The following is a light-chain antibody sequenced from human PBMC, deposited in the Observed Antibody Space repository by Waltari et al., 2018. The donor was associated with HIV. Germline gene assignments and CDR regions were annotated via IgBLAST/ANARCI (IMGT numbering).Light chain of an antibody. Sequence: QSALTQPASVSGSPGKSITISCTGTSSDVGSYNLVSWYQQHPGKAPKLMTYEVSKRPAGVSNRFSGSKSGNTASLTISGLQAEDEADYYCCSYAGSGTFYVFGTGTKVTVL. CDR3: CSYAGSGTFYV. CDR1: SSDVGSYNL. CDR2: EVS. J-gene: IGLJ1*01. V-gene: IGLV2-23*02.